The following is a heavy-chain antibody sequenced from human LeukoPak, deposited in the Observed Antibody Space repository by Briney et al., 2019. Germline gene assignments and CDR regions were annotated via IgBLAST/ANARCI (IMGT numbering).Heavy chain of an antibody. CDR3: AKEVGFYNALTNYSDY. D-gene: IGHD1-26*01. V-gene: IGHV3-23*01. CDR2: ISGSGDST. CDR1: GFTFSSYA. Sequence: GGSLRLSCAASGFTFSSYAMSWVRQAPGKGLEWVSGISGSGDSTYSADSVKGRFTISRDNSKNTLYLQMNSLRAEDTAVYCCAKEVGFYNALTNYSDYWGQGTLVTVSS. J-gene: IGHJ4*02.